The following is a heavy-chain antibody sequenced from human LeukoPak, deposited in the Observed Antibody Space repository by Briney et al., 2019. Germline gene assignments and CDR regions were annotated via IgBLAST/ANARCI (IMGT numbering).Heavy chain of an antibody. CDR2: IYYSGST. D-gene: IGHD3-10*01. J-gene: IGHJ4*02. Sequence: PSETLSLTCTVSGGSVSSGSYYWSWIRQPPGKGLEWIGDIYYSGSTYFNPSLKSRGTISVDTSKNQFSLKLSSVTAADTAVYYCARGGSGIDYWGQGTLVTVSS. V-gene: IGHV4-31*03. CDR3: ARGGSGIDY. CDR1: GGSVSSGSYY.